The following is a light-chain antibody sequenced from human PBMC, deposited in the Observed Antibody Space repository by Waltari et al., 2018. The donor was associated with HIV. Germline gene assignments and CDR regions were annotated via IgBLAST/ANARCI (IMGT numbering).Light chain of an antibody. CDR1: SGDVGSFIF. CDR2: DVS. V-gene: IGLV2-11*01. Sequence: QSALTQPRSVSGSPGQSISISCPGSSGDVGSFIFVPWYQQHPNKAPQLIIYDVSERPSGIPHRCSGSKSGNTATLTISGIQAEEEAEYFCCSFAGSSNFVIFGGGTKLAVL. J-gene: IGLJ2*01. CDR3: CSFAGSSNFVI.